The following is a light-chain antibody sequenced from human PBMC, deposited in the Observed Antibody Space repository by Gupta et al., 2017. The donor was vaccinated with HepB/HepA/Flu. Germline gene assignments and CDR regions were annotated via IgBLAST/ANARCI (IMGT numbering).Light chain of an antibody. CDR1: QSISTY. CDR2: AAS. J-gene: IGKJ1*01. CDR3: QQNYNDPWT. Sequence: DLQMTQSPSSLSASVGDRVTITCRASQSISTYLSWYQQKPGKAPKLLIYAASNLQSGVPSRFSGSGSGTDFTLTISSLHPEDFATYYCQQNYNDPWTFGQGTKVEIK. V-gene: IGKV1-39*01.